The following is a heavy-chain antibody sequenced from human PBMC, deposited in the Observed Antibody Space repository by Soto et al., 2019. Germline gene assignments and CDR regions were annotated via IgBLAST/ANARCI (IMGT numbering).Heavy chain of an antibody. CDR2: INPSGDST. Sequence: ASVKVSCKASGYTFTIYYIYWVRQAPGQGPEWMGIINPSGDSTSYAQKFQGRLTMTRDTSTTTVYMELSSLRSEDTAVYYCARGPQIIYDFWSGYYRGAFDIWGQGTMVTVSS. V-gene: IGHV1-46*01. D-gene: IGHD3-3*01. CDR3: ARGPQIIYDFWSGYYRGAFDI. CDR1: GYTFTIYY. J-gene: IGHJ3*02.